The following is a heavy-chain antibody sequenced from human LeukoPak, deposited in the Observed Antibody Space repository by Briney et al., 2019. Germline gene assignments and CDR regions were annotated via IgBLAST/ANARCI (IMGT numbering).Heavy chain of an antibody. CDR1: GYTFTGYY. J-gene: IGHJ2*01. V-gene: IGHV1-2*02. D-gene: IGHD3-22*01. CDR3: ARGGMIVVPGGWYFDL. Sequence: ASVKVSCKASGYTFTGYYMHWVRQAPGQGLEWMGWINPNSGGTNYAQKFQGRVTMTRDTSISTAYMELSRLRSDDTAVYYCARGGMIVVPGGWYFDLWGRGTLVTVSS. CDR2: INPNSGGT.